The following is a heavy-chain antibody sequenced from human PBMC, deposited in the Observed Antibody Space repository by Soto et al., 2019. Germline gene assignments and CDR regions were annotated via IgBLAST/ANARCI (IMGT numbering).Heavy chain of an antibody. CDR2: VSAYNGER. CDR3: SRVTSIPASGDY. CDR1: GYTFTNYG. Sequence: QVQLVQSGAEVKKPGASVKVSCKASGYTFTNYGINWVRQAPGQGLEWLGWVSAYNGERRYAQRVQARVIMTTDTSTSTAYMELRSLRSDVTAVYYCSRVTSIPASGDYWGQGTRVTVSS. D-gene: IGHD6-6*01. V-gene: IGHV1-18*01. J-gene: IGHJ4*01.